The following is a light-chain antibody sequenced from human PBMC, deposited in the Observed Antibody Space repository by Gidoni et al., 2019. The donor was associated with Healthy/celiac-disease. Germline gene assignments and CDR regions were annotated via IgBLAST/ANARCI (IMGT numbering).Light chain of an antibody. CDR3: QQYNNWPLYT. V-gene: IGKV3-15*01. CDR1: QSGSSH. J-gene: IGKJ2*01. Sequence: IVMTQSPATLSVSPGERATLSCRASQSGSSHLAWYQQKPGQAPRRLIYGASTRATGIPARFSGSGSGTEFTLTISSLQSEDLAVYYCQQYNNWPLYTFGQGIKLEIK. CDR2: GAS.